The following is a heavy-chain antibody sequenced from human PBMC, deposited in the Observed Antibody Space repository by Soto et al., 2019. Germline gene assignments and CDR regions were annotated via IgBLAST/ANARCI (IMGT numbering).Heavy chain of an antibody. CDR3: TRGGGSSGYHDAY. J-gene: IGHJ4*02. V-gene: IGHV3-49*04. CDR1: GFTFDDYA. D-gene: IGHD3-22*01. CDR2: IRSKSYGGTT. Sequence: GGSLRLSCSASGFTFDDYAMSWVRQAPGNGLEWIGFIRSKSYGGTTAYAASLKGRFTISRDDSKSIAYLQMNSLKIEDTAVYFCTRGGGSSGYHDAYWGQGALVTVSS.